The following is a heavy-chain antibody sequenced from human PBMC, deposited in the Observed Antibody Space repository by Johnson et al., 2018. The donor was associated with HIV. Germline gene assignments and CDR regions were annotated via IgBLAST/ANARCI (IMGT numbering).Heavy chain of an antibody. D-gene: IGHD3-16*02. V-gene: IGHV3-30*19. CDR2: ISYDGSNK. J-gene: IGHJ3*02. CDR1: GFTFSSYG. Sequence: QVQLVESGGGVVQPGRSLRLSCAASGFTFSSYGMHWVRQAPGRGLEWAAFISYDGSNKYYADSVKGRFTISRDNAKKSLYLQMNSLRAGDTAVYYCARVGYHDAFDIWGQGTMVTVSS. CDR3: ARVGYHDAFDI.